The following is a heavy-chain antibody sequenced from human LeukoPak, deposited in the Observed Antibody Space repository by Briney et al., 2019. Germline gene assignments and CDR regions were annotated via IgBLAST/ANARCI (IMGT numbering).Heavy chain of an antibody. D-gene: IGHD3-22*01. CDR3: ARGYYYDSSGYYPHDAFDI. Sequence: SETLSLTCTVSGGSISSYYWSWIRQPPGKGLEWIGYIYYSGSTNYNPSLKSRVTISVDRSKNQFSLKLSSVTAADTAVYYCARGYYYDSSGYYPHDAFDIWGQGTMVTVSS. V-gene: IGHV4-59*12. CDR2: IYYSGST. J-gene: IGHJ3*02. CDR1: GGSISSYY.